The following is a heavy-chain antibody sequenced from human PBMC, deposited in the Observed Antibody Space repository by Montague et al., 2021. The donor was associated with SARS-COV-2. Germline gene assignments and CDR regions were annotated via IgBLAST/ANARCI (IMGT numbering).Heavy chain of an antibody. Sequence: SETLSLTCTVSGGSISSNSYCWGWKRPPQGQGLEWIGCHCYSGSNYYNPYLKSNVPISVDTSKNQFSLKLSSVTAADTAVYYCARHEDYCGSGSYPNWGQGTLVTVSS. J-gene: IGHJ4*02. CDR1: GGSISSNSYC. CDR2: HCYSGSN. CDR3: ARHEDYCGSGSYPN. V-gene: IGHV4-39*01. D-gene: IGHD3-10*01.